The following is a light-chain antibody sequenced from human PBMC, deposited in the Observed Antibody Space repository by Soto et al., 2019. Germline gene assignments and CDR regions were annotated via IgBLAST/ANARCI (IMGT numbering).Light chain of an antibody. J-gene: IGKJ1*01. V-gene: IGKV3-20*01. CDR2: DAS. Sequence: EIVMTQSPGTLSLSPGERATLSCRASQSVNSYLAWYQQKPGQAPRLLISDASDRATGIPDRFSGSGSGTAVTLTISRLVPEEVAVYDCQQYGDSPVTVGQGTNVDIK. CDR3: QQYGDSPVT. CDR1: QSVNSY.